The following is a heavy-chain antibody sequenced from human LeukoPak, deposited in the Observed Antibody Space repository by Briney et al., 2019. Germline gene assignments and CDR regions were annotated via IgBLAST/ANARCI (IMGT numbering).Heavy chain of an antibody. Sequence: PGGSLRLSCAASGFTFSSYSMSWVRQAPVKGLEWVASIRPDGSAVFYVDSVKGRFTFSRDNAKNSLDLQMNSLRAEDTAVYYCARFGLPYSIDLWGQGTMVTVSS. V-gene: IGHV3-7*01. J-gene: IGHJ6*02. D-gene: IGHD3/OR15-3a*01. CDR2: IRPDGSAV. CDR1: GFTFSSYS. CDR3: ARFGLPYSIDL.